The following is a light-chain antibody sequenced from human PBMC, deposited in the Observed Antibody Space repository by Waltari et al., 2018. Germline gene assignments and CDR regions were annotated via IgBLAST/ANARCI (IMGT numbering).Light chain of an antibody. Sequence: EIVLTQSPGTLSLSPGERATLSCRAIQSVSRTLAWYQQKPGQAPRLLIYDTSSRAAGIPDRFSGSGFGTDFSLTISRLKPEDFAVYYCQKYGTLPATFGQGTKVEIK. CDR2: DTS. V-gene: IGKV3-20*01. CDR3: QKYGTLPAT. J-gene: IGKJ1*01. CDR1: QSVSRT.